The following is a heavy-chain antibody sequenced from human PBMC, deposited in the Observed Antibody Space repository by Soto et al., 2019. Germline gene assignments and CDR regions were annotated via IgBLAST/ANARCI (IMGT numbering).Heavy chain of an antibody. CDR2: INHRGGT. Sequence: PSETLSLTCAVYGGSFSAYYWSWIRQPPGNGLEWIGEINHRGGTSYTPSLKSRVTISVDTSKSQFSLKLTSVTAADRAVHYCARGSVDTVDSSGFYEYCGQGTPVTVSS. J-gene: IGHJ4*02. D-gene: IGHD3-22*01. V-gene: IGHV4-34*01. CDR3: ARGSVDTVDSSGFYEY. CDR1: GGSFSAYY.